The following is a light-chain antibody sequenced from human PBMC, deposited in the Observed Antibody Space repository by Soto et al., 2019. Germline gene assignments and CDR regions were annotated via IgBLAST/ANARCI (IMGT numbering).Light chain of an antibody. CDR1: SSDVVRYNY. CDR2: EVS. V-gene: IGLV2-14*01. CDR3: CSYTSSNRAV. Sequence: QSALTQPASVSGSPGQSSTISCTGTSSDVVRYNYVSWFQQHPGKAPKLMIFEVSTRPSGVSNRFSGSKSGNTASLTISGLQIEDEADYYCCSYTSSNRAVFVGGTKLPVL. J-gene: IGLJ2*01.